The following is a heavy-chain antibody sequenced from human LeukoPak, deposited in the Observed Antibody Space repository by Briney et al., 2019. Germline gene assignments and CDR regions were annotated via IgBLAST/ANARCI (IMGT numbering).Heavy chain of an antibody. CDR1: GYTFTVYY. CDR3: AREADTAMVS. J-gene: IGHJ5*02. D-gene: IGHD5-18*01. CDR2: INPNSGGT. V-gene: IGHV1-2*04. Sequence: ASLKVSCKASGYTFTVYYMHWVRQAPEQGLERMGWINPNSGGTNYAQKFQGWVTLTRDTSISTAYMELSRLRSDDTAVYYCAREADTAMVSWGQGTLVTVSS.